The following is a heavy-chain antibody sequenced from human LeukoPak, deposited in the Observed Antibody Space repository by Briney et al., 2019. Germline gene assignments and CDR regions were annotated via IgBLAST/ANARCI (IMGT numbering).Heavy chain of an antibody. V-gene: IGHV1-8*01. Sequence: ASVKVSCKASGYTFTRYDINWVRQATGQGLEWMGWMNPNSGNTGYAQKFQGRVTMTRNTSINTAYMELSSLRSEDTAVYYCATMAVAGTRGLDYWGQGTLVTVSS. CDR3: ATMAVAGTRGLDY. J-gene: IGHJ4*02. CDR2: MNPNSGNT. D-gene: IGHD6-19*01. CDR1: GYTFTRYD.